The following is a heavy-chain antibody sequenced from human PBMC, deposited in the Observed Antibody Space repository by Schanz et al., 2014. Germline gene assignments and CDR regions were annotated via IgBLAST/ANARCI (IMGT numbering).Heavy chain of an antibody. CDR3: ARAAGPVDY. D-gene: IGHD6-13*01. Sequence: QVQLQESGPRLVKPSQTLSLTCTVAGGSIKRGDTYWNWIRQQPGKGLEWIGYIYSGSSYFNPSLKSRVTISVDTSKNQFSLMLGSVTAADTAVYYCARAAGPVDYWGQGTLVTVSS. CDR2: IYSGSS. J-gene: IGHJ4*02. CDR1: GGSIKRGDTY. V-gene: IGHV4-30-4*08.